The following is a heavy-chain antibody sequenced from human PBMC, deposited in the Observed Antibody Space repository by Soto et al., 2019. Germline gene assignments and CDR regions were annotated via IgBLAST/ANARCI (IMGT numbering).Heavy chain of an antibody. CDR3: AKDFGVVIIAEFAL. CDR2: VTGTGGTT. Sequence: TGRSLRVSRVASEGPFINNAMSRVSQDPGKGLEWVSSVTGTGGTTYYSDSVKGRFTISRDNSKNTLYLQMNSLRAEDTAVYYCAKDFGVVIIAEFALWGQGTTVSVSS. V-gene: IGHV3-23*01. D-gene: IGHD3-3*01. CDR1: EGPFINNA. J-gene: IGHJ6*02.